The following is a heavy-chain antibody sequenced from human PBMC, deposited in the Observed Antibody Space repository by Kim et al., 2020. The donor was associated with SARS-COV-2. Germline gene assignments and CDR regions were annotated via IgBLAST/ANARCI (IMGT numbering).Heavy chain of an antibody. D-gene: IGHD3-22*01. V-gene: IGHV3-30*04. J-gene: IGHJ4*01. CDR2: ISYAGSNN. CDR1: GFTFSSYA. Sequence: GGSLRLSCAASGFTFSSYAMHWVRQAPGKGLEWVAVISYAGSNNYDADSVKVRFTISRDNSKNTLYLQMNSLRAEDTAVYYCASARALYYYDRTFDDWG. CDR3: ASARALYYYDRTFDD.